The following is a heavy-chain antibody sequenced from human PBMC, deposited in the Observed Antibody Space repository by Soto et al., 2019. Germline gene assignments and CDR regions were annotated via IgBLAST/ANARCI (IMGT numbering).Heavy chain of an antibody. D-gene: IGHD1-26*01. CDR1: GFRFNSYS. V-gene: IGHV3-21*06. CDR2: IDARSNYI. Sequence: PGGSLRLSCEASGFRFNSYSMNWVRQAPQKGLEWVSLIDARSNYIYYADSVKGRFTISRANARNSLYLQMDSLRVEDTAVYYCVRENEMAGATSAFEYWGQGTPVTVSS. J-gene: IGHJ4*02. CDR3: VRENEMAGATSAFEY.